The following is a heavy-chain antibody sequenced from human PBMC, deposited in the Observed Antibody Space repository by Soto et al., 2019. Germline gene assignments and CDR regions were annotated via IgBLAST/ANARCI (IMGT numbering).Heavy chain of an antibody. V-gene: IGHV1-69*12. Sequence: QVQLVQSGDEVKKPGSSVKVSCKASGGTFSSYAISWVRQAPGQGLEWMGGIIPIFGTANYAQKFQGRVTITADESTSTAYMELSSLRSEDTAVYYCARAQGYSGYDGLSNWGQGTLVTVSS. CDR2: IIPIFGTA. CDR1: GGTFSSYA. J-gene: IGHJ4*02. D-gene: IGHD5-12*01. CDR3: ARAQGYSGYDGLSN.